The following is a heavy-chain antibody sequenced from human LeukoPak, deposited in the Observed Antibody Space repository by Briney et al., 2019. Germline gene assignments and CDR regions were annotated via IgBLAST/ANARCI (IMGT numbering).Heavy chain of an antibody. CDR3: ATTVAGTRNAFDI. CDR1: GFTFSSYW. CDR2: INTDGSST. V-gene: IGHV3-74*01. J-gene: IGHJ3*02. Sequence: GGSLRLSCAASGFTFSSYWMHCVRQAPGKGLVWVSRINTDGSSTNYADSVKGRFTISRDNAKNTLYLQMNSLRDEDTAVYYCATTVAGTRNAFDIWGQGTTVTVSS. D-gene: IGHD6-19*01.